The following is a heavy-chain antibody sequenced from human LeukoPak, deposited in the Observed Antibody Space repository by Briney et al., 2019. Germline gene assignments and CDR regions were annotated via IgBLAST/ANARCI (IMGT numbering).Heavy chain of an antibody. CDR3: TRNPAYFDS. CDR2: IRNKAYGETT. J-gene: IGHJ4*02. CDR1: GFTFSSYS. Sequence: PGGSLRLSCAASGFTFSSYSMNWVRQAPGKGLEWVCFIRNKAYGETTEYASSVKGRFTISRDDSKSIAYLQMNSLKTEDTAVYYCTRNPAYFDSWGQGTLVTVSS. D-gene: IGHD2-2*01. V-gene: IGHV3-49*04.